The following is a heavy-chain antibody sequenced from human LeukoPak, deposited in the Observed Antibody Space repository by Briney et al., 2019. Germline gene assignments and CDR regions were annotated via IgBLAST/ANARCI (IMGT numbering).Heavy chain of an antibody. D-gene: IGHD2-15*01. CDR3: XXXXXXXXGGKSYXXXDXXMDV. V-gene: IGHV3-23*04. Sequence: GGSLRLSCAASGFTFSSYAMSWVRQAPGKGLEWVXXXXXXXXXTYYADSVKGRFTISRDNSKNTLYLQMNSLRVEDTAVYYXXXXXXXXXGGKSYXXXDXXMDVWGQGTTVXVSS. CDR1: GFTFSSYA. CDR2: XXXXXXXT. J-gene: IGHJ6*02.